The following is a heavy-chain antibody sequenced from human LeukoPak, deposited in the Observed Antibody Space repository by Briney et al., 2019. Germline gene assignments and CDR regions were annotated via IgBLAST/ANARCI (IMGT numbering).Heavy chain of an antibody. CDR3: ARGFLTSGTSD. CDR1: GGSISSYY. CDR2: IYYSGST. D-gene: IGHD3-10*01. Sequence: SETLSLTCTLSGGSISSYYWSCIRQPPGGGLEWIGYIYYSGSTDYNPSLKSLVTISVDTSKNQFSLKLSSVTAADTAVYYCARGFLTSGTSDWGQGTLVTVSS. V-gene: IGHV4-59*01. J-gene: IGHJ4*02.